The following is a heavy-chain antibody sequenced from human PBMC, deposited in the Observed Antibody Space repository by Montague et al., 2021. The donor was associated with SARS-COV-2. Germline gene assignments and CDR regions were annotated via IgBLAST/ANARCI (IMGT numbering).Heavy chain of an antibody. CDR3: ARAGWRCSGGSCYSQGGFDY. CDR1: GFIFSSYA. D-gene: IGHD2-15*01. CDR2: ISYDVSNK. Sequence: SLRLSCAASGFIFSSYAMHWVRQAPGKGLEWVAVISYDVSNKFYADSVXGRFTISRDNSKNTLYLQMSSLRAEDTAVYYCARAGWRCSGGSCYSQGGFDYWGQGTLVTVSS. V-gene: IGHV3-30-3*01. J-gene: IGHJ4*02.